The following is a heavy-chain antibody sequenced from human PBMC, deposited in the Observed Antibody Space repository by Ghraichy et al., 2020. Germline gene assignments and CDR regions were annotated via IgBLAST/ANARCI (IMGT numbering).Heavy chain of an antibody. J-gene: IGHJ3*02. CDR3: AREATKWTWEPAVTDAFDI. Sequence: GGSLRLSCAASGFTFSSYSMNWVRQAPGKGLEWVSYISSSSSTIYYADSVKGRFTISRDNAKNSLYLQMNSLRAEDTAVYYCAREATKWTWEPAVTDAFDIWGQGTMVTVSS. V-gene: IGHV3-48*01. CDR2: ISSSSSTI. CDR1: GFTFSSYS. D-gene: IGHD1-26*01.